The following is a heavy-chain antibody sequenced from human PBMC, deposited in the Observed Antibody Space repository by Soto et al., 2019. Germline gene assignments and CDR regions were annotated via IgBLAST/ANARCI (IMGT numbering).Heavy chain of an antibody. Sequence: ASVKVSCKASGYTFTSYGISWVRQAPGQGLEWMGWISAYNGNTNYAQKLQGRVTMTKDTSTSTAYMELRSLRSDDTAVYYCARLYYYGSGRITNWFDPWGQGTLVTVSS. V-gene: IGHV1-18*01. CDR1: GYTFTSYG. CDR3: ARLYYYGSGRITNWFDP. J-gene: IGHJ5*02. CDR2: ISAYNGNT. D-gene: IGHD3-10*01.